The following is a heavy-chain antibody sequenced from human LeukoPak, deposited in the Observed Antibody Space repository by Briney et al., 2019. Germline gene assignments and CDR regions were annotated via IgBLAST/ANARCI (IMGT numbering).Heavy chain of an antibody. Sequence: SQTLSLTCTVSGGSISSGGYYWIWIRQHPGQGLEWIGYIYYSGSTYYYLSLQSPVTISVDTSKIQFSLELSSVTAADTAVYYCARGLPTGWFDPWGQGTLVTVSS. V-gene: IGHV4-31*01. CDR1: GGSISSGGYY. D-gene: IGHD2-8*02. J-gene: IGHJ5*02. CDR2: IYYSGST. CDR3: ARGLPTGWFDP.